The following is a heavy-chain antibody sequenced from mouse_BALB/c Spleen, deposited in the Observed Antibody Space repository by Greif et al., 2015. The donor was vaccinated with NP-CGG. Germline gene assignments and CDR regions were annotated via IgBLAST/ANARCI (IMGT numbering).Heavy chain of an antibody. V-gene: IGHV1-61*01. CDR2: IDPSDSET. CDR1: GYAFTSYR. CDR3: ARQGYGNYAFAY. Sequence: QVQLQQSGAELVRPGASVKLSCKASGYAFTSYRMNWVKQRPGQGLEWIGMIDPSDSETHYNQMFKDKATLTVDKSSSTAYMQLSSLTSEDSAVYYCARQGYGNYAFAYWGQGTLVTVSA. D-gene: IGHD2-10*02. J-gene: IGHJ3*01.